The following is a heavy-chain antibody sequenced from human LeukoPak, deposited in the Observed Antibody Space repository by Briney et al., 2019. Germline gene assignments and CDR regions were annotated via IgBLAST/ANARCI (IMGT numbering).Heavy chain of an antibody. J-gene: IGHJ4*02. CDR2: IYYSGST. CDR1: GGSISSSTYY. CDR3: ARLSYYYDSSGSHPFDY. Sequence: PSETLSLTCIVSGGSISSSTYYWGWIRQPPGKGLEWSGSIYYSGSTYYNPSLKTRVTISVDTPKKQFSLKLSSVTAADTAVYYCARLSYYYDSSGSHPFDYWGQGTLVTVSS. D-gene: IGHD3-22*01. V-gene: IGHV4-39*01.